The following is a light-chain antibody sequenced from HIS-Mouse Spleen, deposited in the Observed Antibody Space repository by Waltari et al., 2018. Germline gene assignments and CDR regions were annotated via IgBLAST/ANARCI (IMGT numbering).Light chain of an antibody. CDR3: SSYTSSSVV. CDR2: EVS. J-gene: IGLJ2*01. CDR1: SSDVVGHNY. Sequence: QSALTQPASVSGSPGQSITISCTGTSSDVVGHNYVSWYQQHPGKAPNLMIYEVSNRPSGVSNRFSGSKSGNTASLTISGLQAEDEADYYCSSYTSSSVVFGGGTKLTVL. V-gene: IGLV2-14*01.